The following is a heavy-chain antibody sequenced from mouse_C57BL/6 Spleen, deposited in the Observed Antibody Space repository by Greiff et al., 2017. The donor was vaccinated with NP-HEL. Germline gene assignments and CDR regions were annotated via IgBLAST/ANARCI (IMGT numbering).Heavy chain of an antibody. J-gene: IGHJ3*01. CDR2: IYPGDGDT. Sequence: VQLQQSGPELVKPGASVKISCKASGYAFSSSWMNWVKQRPGKGLEWIGRIYPGDGDTNYNGKFKGKATLTADKSSSTAYMQLSSLTSEDSAVYCCARVGSSAAGFAYWGQGTLVTVSA. CDR1: GYAFSSSW. D-gene: IGHD1-1*01. CDR3: ARVGSSAAGFAY. V-gene: IGHV1-82*01.